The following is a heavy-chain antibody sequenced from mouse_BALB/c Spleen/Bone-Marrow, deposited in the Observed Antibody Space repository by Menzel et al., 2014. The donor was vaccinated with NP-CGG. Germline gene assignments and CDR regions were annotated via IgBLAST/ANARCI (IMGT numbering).Heavy chain of an antibody. V-gene: IGHV1-7*01. CDR2: INPSTGYT. J-gene: IGHJ4*01. CDR1: GYTFTSYW. Sequence: QVQLLQSGAELAKPGASVKMSCKASGYTFTSYWMHWVKQRPGQGLEWIGYINPSTGYTDYNQKFNDKATLTADKSSSTAYMQLSSLTSKDSAVYYCARGNPLYAMDYWGQGTSVTVSS. CDR3: ARGNPLYAMDY. D-gene: IGHD2-1*01.